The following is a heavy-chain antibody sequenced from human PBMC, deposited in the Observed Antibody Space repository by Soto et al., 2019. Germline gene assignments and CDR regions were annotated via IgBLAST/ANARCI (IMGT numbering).Heavy chain of an antibody. CDR1: GFTFSSYE. CDR2: ISSSGSTI. J-gene: IGHJ4*02. D-gene: IGHD2-15*01. CDR3: ARVAPTALGYCSGGSCYYFDY. Sequence: GGSLRLSCAASGFTFSSYEMNWVRQAPGKGLEWVSYISSSGSTIYYADSVKGRFTISRDNAKNSLYLQMNSLRAEDTAVYYCARVAPTALGYCSGGSCYYFDYWGQGTLVTVSS. V-gene: IGHV3-48*03.